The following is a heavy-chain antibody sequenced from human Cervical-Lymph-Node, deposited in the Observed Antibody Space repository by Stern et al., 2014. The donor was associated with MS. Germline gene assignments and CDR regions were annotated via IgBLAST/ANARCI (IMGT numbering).Heavy chain of an antibody. D-gene: IGHD1-26*01. V-gene: IGHV4-4*02. CDR1: GGSISTINW. J-gene: IGHJ4*02. CDR3: ARRGWGDDYFGD. CDR2: IYHGGST. Sequence: QLQLQESGPGLVKPSGTLSLTCTVSGGSISTINWWSWVRQPPGKGLEWIGEIYHGGSTSYNPSLKSRVTISLDKSKTQFSLRLRFVTAADTAVYYCARRGWGDDYFGDWGQGTLVTVSS.